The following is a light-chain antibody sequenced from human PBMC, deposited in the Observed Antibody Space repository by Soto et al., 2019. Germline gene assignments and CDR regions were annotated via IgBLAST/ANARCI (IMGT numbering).Light chain of an antibody. Sequence: DFQMTQSPPTLSASVGDSVTITCRASQSINNWLAWYQQKPGKAPKVLIYDASNLESGVPSRFSGSGSGTEFTLTISSLQPEDFATYYCQPANSFPLTFGGGTKVEIK. CDR1: QSINNW. V-gene: IGKV1-5*01. CDR3: QPANSFPLT. CDR2: DAS. J-gene: IGKJ4*01.